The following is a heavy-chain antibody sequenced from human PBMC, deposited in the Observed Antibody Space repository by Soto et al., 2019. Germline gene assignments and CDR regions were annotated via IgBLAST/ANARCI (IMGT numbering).Heavy chain of an antibody. D-gene: IGHD6-13*01. V-gene: IGHV4-34*01. Sequence: QVQLQQWGAGLLKPSETLSLTCAVYGGSFSGYYWSWIRQPPGKGLEWIGEINHSGSTNYNPSLKSRGTISVDTSKNQFSLKLSSVTAADTAVYYCASHHSSSWRLNWFDPWGQGTLVTVSS. CDR3: ASHHSSSWRLNWFDP. CDR1: GGSFSGYY. CDR2: INHSGST. J-gene: IGHJ5*02.